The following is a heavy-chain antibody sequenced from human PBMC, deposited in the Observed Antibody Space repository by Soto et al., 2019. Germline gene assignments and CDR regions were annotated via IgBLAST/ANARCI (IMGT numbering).Heavy chain of an antibody. CDR3: ARVFRDFDWDYAFDI. D-gene: IGHD3-9*01. CDR1: GFTFSSFG. J-gene: IGHJ3*02. CDR2: IWSEVSNK. V-gene: IGHV3-33*01. Sequence: QVQLVESGGGVVQPGKSLRRSCAASGFTFSSFGMHWVRQAPGKGLDWVAVIWSEVSNKFYADSVKGRFTISRDNSKNTLFLQMNSLRAEDTAVYYCARVFRDFDWDYAFDIWGQGTMVTVSS.